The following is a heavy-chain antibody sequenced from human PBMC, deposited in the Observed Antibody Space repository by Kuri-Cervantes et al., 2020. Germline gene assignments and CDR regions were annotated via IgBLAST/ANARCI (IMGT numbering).Heavy chain of an antibody. Sequence: GSLRLPCTVSGGSVSSGSYYWSWIRQPPGKGLEWIGYIYYSGSTNYNPSLKSRVTISVDTSKNQFSVKLSSVTAADTAVYYCARGSGWYGYWGQGTLVTVSS. CDR3: ARGSGWYGY. CDR2: IYYSGST. J-gene: IGHJ4*02. V-gene: IGHV4-61*01. D-gene: IGHD6-19*01. CDR1: GGSVSSGSYY.